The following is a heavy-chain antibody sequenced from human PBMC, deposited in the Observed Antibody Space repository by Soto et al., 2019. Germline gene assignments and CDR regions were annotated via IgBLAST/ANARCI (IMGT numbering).Heavy chain of an antibody. CDR3: ARDGVCVTGFWGYLDY. CDR1: GSIFRGYG. D-gene: IGHD2-8*02. V-gene: IGHV3-33*01. J-gene: IGHJ4*02. CDR2: IRFDGSNI. Sequence: QVQLVESGGGVVQPGRSLRLSCAASGSIFRGYGMHWIRQAPGKGLEWVAVIRFDGSNINYADSVMGRFTISRDNSKNTVYLEMNSLRVEDTAVYYCARDGVCVTGFWGYLDYWGQGNLVTVSS.